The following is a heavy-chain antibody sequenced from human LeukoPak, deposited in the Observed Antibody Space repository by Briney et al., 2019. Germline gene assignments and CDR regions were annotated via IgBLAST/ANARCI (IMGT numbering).Heavy chain of an antibody. V-gene: IGHV3-23*01. D-gene: IGHD2-2*02. CDR2: ISGSGGST. Sequence: PGGSLRLSCAASGFTFSSYAMSWVRQAPGKGLEWVSAISGSGGSTYYADSVKGRFTISRDNCKNTLYLQMNSLRAEDTAVYYCGLTAAIIAVASQFDYWGQGTLVTVSS. CDR1: GFTFSSYA. J-gene: IGHJ4*02. CDR3: GLTAAIIAVASQFDY.